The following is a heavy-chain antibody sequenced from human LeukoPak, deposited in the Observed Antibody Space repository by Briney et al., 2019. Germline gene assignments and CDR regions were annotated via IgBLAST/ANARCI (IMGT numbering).Heavy chain of an antibody. J-gene: IGHJ4*02. CDR1: GYTFTSYY. CDR3: ARAYYESSAYRHAVYFDY. Sequence: ASVKVSCKASGYTFTSYYMHWVRQAPGQGLEWMGIINPSGGSTSYAQKFQGRVTMTKDTSTNTVYMHLSSLSSDDTAVYYCARAYYESSAYRHAVYFDYWGQGTLVTVSS. CDR2: INPSGGST. D-gene: IGHD3-22*01. V-gene: IGHV1-46*01.